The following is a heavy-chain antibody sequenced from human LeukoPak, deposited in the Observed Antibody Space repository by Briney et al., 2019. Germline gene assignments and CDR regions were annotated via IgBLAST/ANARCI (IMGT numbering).Heavy chain of an antibody. CDR3: TRDTGYCSSTSCYYYYYYYMDV. J-gene: IGHJ6*03. CDR2: IRSKTYGGTT. CDR1: GFTFGDYA. V-gene: IGHV3-49*03. Sequence: GGSLRPSCTASGFTFGDYAMSWFRQAPGKGLEWVGFIRSKTYGGTTEYAASVKGRFTISRDDSKSMAYLQMNSLKTEDTAVYYCTRDTGYCSSTSCYYYYYYYMDVWGKGTTVTVSS. D-gene: IGHD2-2*01.